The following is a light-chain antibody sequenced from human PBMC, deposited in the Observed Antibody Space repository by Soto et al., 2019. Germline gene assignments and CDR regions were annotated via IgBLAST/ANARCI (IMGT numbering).Light chain of an antibody. CDR2: GAS. CDR1: QSVSSRN. CDR3: LRYGDSPPAHT. J-gene: IGKJ2*01. V-gene: IGKV3-20*01. Sequence: EIVLTQSPGTVSLSPGERATLSCRASQSVSSRNLAWYRQKPGQAPSLLIFGASNRATGIPDRFSGSGSGTYFTLTISRLEPEDCAVYYCLRYGDSPPAHTFGQGTKLEIK.